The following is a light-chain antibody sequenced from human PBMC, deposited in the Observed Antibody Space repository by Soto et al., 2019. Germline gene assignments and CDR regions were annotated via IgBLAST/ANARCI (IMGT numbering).Light chain of an antibody. J-gene: IGKJ1*01. CDR2: DAS. CDR3: QQRSNWPPEWT. Sequence: EVVLTQSPVTLSLSPGQRATLSCRASQSISSNLAWYQQKPGQAPRLLISDASNRATGIPARFSGSGSGTDFSLTISSLEPEDFAVYYCQQRSNWPPEWTFGQGNKVEIK. V-gene: IGKV3-11*01. CDR1: QSISSN.